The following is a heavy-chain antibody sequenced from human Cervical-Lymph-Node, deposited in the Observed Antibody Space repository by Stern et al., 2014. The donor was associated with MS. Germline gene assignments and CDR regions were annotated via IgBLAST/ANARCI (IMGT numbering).Heavy chain of an antibody. CDR2: IWYDGSNP. J-gene: IGHJ4*02. V-gene: IGHV3-33*01. D-gene: IGHD6-13*01. CDR3: ASAYSSSHYYFDY. CDR1: GFSFSRYA. Sequence: VQLVESGGGVVQPGRSLRLPCAASGFSFSRYAMHCIRQAPGKGLEWVALIWYDGSNPYYADSVTGRFTISRDNFKNTLYLQMNSLRAEDTAVYYCASAYSSSHYYFDYWGQGTLVTVSS.